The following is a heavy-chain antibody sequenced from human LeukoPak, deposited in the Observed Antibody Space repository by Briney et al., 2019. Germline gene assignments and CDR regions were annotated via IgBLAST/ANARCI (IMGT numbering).Heavy chain of an antibody. Sequence: SETLSLTCAVYGWSFSGYYWGWIRQPPGKGLEWIGSIYYSGSTYYNPSLKSRVTISVDTSKTQFSLKLSSVTAADTAVYYCARQIAVAGQTIYYYYYYMDVWGKGTTVTISS. CDR1: GWSFSGYY. D-gene: IGHD6-19*01. CDR2: IYYSGST. V-gene: IGHV4-39*01. J-gene: IGHJ6*03. CDR3: ARQIAVAGQTIYYYYYYMDV.